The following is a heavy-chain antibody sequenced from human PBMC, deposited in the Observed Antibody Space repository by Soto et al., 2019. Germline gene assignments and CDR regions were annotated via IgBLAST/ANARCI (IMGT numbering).Heavy chain of an antibody. Sequence: EVKLLESGGGLAQPGGSLRLSCVGSGFTFDSYAISWVRQAPGERLQWIAAISGSADATDYAHSVRGRFTISRDNAKKTVHLQMDRLRVEDTAVYFCAKDTVGGYSFWSGYYSDGLDVWGQGTLVSVS. CDR2: ISGSADAT. D-gene: IGHD3-3*01. J-gene: IGHJ3*01. CDR1: GFTFDSYA. V-gene: IGHV3-23*01. CDR3: AKDTVGGYSFWSGYYSDGLDV.